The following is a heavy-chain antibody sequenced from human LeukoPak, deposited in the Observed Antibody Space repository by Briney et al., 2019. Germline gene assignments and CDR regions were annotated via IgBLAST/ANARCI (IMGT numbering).Heavy chain of an antibody. J-gene: IGHJ4*02. CDR1: GFTFSTYA. V-gene: IGHV3-48*03. CDR2: INSGASNI. CDR3: ARDYCGGDCYAQ. Sequence: GGSLRLSCAASGFTFSTYAMNWIRQAPGKGLGWISFINSGASNIHYADSVKGRFTISRDNAKNSLYLQMNSLRAEDTAVYYCARDYCGGDCYAQWGQGTLVTVSS. D-gene: IGHD2-21*02.